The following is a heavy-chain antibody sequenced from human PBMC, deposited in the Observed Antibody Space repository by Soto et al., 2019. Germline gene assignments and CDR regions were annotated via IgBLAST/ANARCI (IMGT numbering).Heavy chain of an antibody. J-gene: IGHJ6*03. CDR3: ARTIVVVPSTRKFMDV. CDR2: IYYSGST. D-gene: IGHD2-2*01. V-gene: IGHV4-59*08. CDR1: GGSTSSYY. Sequence: SETLSLTCTVSGGSTSSYYWSWIRQPPGKGLEWIGYIYYSGSTNYNPSLKSRVTISVDTSKNQFSLKLSSVTAADTAVYYCARTIVVVPSTRKFMDVWCKGTTVTVSS.